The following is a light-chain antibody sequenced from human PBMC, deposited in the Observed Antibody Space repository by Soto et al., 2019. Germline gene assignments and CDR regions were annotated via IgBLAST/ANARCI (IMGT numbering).Light chain of an antibody. Sequence: EVVLTQSPGTLSLSPGERATLSCRASQNVYINSLAWYQQKPGQTPRLLIYGASTRAAAIPDRFSGSGSGADFALSIDGLEPEDFAIYYCQQYGDSPLTFGPGTRV. CDR1: QNVYINS. J-gene: IGKJ3*01. CDR2: GAS. CDR3: QQYGDSPLT. V-gene: IGKV3-20*01.